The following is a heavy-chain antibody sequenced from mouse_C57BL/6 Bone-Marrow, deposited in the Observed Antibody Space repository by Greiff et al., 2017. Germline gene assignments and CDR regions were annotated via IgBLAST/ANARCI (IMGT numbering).Heavy chain of an antibody. CDR2: ISYDGSN. CDR3: AGGYGCRGYAMDY. CDR1: GYSITSGYY. V-gene: IGHV3-6*01. D-gene: IGHD1-1*01. J-gene: IGHJ4*01. Sequence: EVQLQQSGPGLVKPSQSLSLTCSVTGYSITSGYYWNWIRQFPGNQLEWMGYISYDGSNNYNPSLKNRISITRDTTKNQFFLKLNSVTTEDTATFYCAGGYGCRGYAMDYWGQGTSVTVSS.